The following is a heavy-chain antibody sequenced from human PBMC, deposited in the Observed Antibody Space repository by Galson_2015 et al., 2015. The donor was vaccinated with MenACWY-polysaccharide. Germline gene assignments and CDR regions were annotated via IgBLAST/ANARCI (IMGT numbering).Heavy chain of an antibody. CDR2: IYSGAYTYSSGST. J-gene: IGHJ4*02. D-gene: IGHD2/OR15-2a*01. Sequence: SLRLSCAASGLTVSSSYMSWVRQAPGKGLEWISTIYSGAYTYSSGSTHYADSAKDRFTISRDSSKNTVYLQMNSLRAEDTAVYFCARIFSSGSIIFHFDYWGQGALVTVSS. V-gene: IGHV3-23*01. CDR3: ARIFSSGSIIFHFDY. CDR1: GLTVSSSY.